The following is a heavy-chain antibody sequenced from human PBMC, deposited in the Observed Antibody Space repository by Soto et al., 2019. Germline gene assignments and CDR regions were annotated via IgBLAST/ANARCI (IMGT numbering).Heavy chain of an antibody. D-gene: IGHD2-2*01. CDR1: GFTFSGHW. CDR2: INTDGGSS. Sequence: EVQLVESGGDLVQPGGSLRLSCAASGFTFSGHWMHWVRQVPGKGLEWVSRINTDGGSSAYADSVKGRFTISRDNAKNTHYLQMSGLRAEDTAVYYCAREAGYCSRTSCYRRAFDTWGQGTTVTVSS. CDR3: AREAGYCSRTSCYRRAFDT. V-gene: IGHV3-74*03. J-gene: IGHJ3*02.